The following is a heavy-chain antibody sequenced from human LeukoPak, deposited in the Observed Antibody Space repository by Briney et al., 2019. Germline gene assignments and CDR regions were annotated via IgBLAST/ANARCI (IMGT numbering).Heavy chain of an antibody. Sequence: PGGSLRLSCAASGFTFSDYWVDWVRQAPGKGLEWVANIKEDGSEKNHLDSLKGRFTISRDNAKNSLYLQMNNLRVEDTAVYYCARNRGWQQFDYWGQGTLVTVSS. CDR1: GFTFSDYW. V-gene: IGHV3-7*01. D-gene: IGHD4-23*01. J-gene: IGHJ4*02. CDR2: IKEDGSEK. CDR3: ARNRGWQQFDY.